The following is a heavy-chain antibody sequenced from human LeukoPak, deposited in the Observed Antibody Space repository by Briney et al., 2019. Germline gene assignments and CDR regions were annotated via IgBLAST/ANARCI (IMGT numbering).Heavy chain of an antibody. CDR3: ARDALPYYYGSGSHFDY. Sequence: GASVKVSCKASGCTFTSYGISWVRQAPGQGLEWMGWISAYNGNTNYAQKLQGRVTMTTDTSTSTAYMELRSLRSDDTAVYYCARDALPYYYGSGSHFDYWGQGTLVTVSS. J-gene: IGHJ4*02. D-gene: IGHD3-10*01. CDR1: GCTFTSYG. CDR2: ISAYNGNT. V-gene: IGHV1-18*04.